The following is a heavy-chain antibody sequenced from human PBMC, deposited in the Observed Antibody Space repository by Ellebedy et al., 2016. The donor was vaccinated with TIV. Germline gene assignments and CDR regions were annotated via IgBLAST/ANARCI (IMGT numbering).Heavy chain of an antibody. CDR1: RYAFTTFD. V-gene: IGHV1-8*01. J-gene: IGHJ6*02. CDR2: MNPNSGYT. CDR3: ARRDGMDV. Sequence: ASVKVSXKASRYAFTTFDINWVRQATGQGLEWMAWMNPNSGYTGYAQNFQGRITVTSDTSISTTYMELSSLRSEDTAVYYCARRDGMDVWGQGTTVTVSS.